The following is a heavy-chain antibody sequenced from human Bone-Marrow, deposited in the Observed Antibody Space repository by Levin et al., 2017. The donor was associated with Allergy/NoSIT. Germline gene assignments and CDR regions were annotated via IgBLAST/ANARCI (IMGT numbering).Heavy chain of an antibody. CDR1: GDSITSYS. CDR3: ARQTKTPMTVVWEY. D-gene: IGHD4/OR15-4a*01. J-gene: IGHJ4*02. Sequence: SETLSLTCTVSGDSITSYSWNWIRQSPGKGLEWIGHTSFSGSTDYNPSLKNRVTISVDTSRNQFSLRLTSVTAADTAVYFCARQTKTPMTVVWEYWGQGALVTVSS. V-gene: IGHV4-59*08. CDR2: TSFSGST.